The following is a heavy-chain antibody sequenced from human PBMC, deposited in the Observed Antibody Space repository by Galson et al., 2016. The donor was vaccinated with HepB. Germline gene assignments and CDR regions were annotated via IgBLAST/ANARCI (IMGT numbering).Heavy chain of an antibody. V-gene: IGHV3-30*03. J-gene: IGHJ4*02. CDR3: AASTWVTTGFDY. Sequence: SLRPSCAASGFAFSTFGMHWVRQAPGKGLEWVAIISYDGSNQFFIDSVRGRFTISRDNSKNTLYLQLNNVRPEDTAVYYCAASTWVTTGFDYWGQGTLVTVAS. D-gene: IGHD2-21*02. CDR1: GFAFSTFG. CDR2: ISYDGSNQ.